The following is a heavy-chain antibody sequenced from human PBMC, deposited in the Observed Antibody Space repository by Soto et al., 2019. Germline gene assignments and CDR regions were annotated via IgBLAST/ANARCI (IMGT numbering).Heavy chain of an antibody. V-gene: IGHV3-30*18. CDR1: GFTFSSYG. J-gene: IGHJ6*03. CDR3: AKEPMVYAHNYYHYMDV. D-gene: IGHD2-8*01. CDR2: ISYDGSNK. Sequence: PGGSLRLSCAASGFTFSSYGMHWVRQAPGKGLEWVAVISYDGSNKYYADSVKGRFTISRDNSKNTLYLQMNSLRAEDTAVYYCAKEPMVYAHNYYHYMDVWGKGTTVTVSS.